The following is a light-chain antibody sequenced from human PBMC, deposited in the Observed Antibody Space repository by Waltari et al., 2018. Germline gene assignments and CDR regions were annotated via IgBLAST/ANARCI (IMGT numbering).Light chain of an antibody. CDR2: SAS. CDR1: QRVSSRY. CDR3: QEFGSSPTVT. Sequence: IVLTQSPGTLSLSPGERSTLPCRASQRVSSRYFAWYQQNPGQAPRVVIYSASGRATGIPDRFSGSGSGTDFTLTISRLEPEDFAMYYCQEFGSSPTVTFGQGTRLEIK. V-gene: IGKV3-20*01. J-gene: IGKJ5*01.